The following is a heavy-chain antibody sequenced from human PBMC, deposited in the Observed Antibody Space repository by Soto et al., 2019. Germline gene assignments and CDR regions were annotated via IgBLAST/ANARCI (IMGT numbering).Heavy chain of an antibody. CDR1: EFSFSSYA. Sequence: EVQLMESGGGLVQPGGSLRLSCAASEFSFSSYALNWVRQAPGKGLEWVSAITAPGAKTYYADSVKGRFTISRDHSKKTLNLQMDSLRPDDTAVDYCGTYSSPFDYWGQGTQVTVSS. J-gene: IGHJ4*02. CDR2: ITAPGAKT. CDR3: GTYSSPFDY. V-gene: IGHV3-23*01. D-gene: IGHD6-13*01.